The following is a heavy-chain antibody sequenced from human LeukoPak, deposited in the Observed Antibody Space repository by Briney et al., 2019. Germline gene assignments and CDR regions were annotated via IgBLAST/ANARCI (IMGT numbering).Heavy chain of an antibody. CDR1: RFTFDDYA. J-gene: IGHJ4*02. CDR2: ISWNSGSI. V-gene: IGHV3-9*01. D-gene: IGHD3-16*01. Sequence: GGSLRLSCAASRFTFDDYAMHWVRQAPGRGLEWVSGISWNSGSIGYADSVKGRFTISRDNAKNSLYLQMNSLRAEDTALYYCARAMSTFGGVRDYFDSWGQGTLVTVSS. CDR3: ARAMSTFGGVRDYFDS.